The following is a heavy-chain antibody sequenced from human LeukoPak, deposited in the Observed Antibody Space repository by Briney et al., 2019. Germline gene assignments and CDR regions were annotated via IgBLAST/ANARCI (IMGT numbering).Heavy chain of an antibody. CDR3: ARVNRGYCSSTSCRGVFDY. J-gene: IGHJ4*02. Sequence: SETLSLTCTVSGGSISSYYWSWIRQPPGKGLEWIGYIYYSGSTNYNPSLKSRVTISVDTSKNQFSLKLSSVTAADTAVHYCARVNRGYCSSTSCRGVFDYWGQGTLVTVSS. D-gene: IGHD2-2*01. CDR1: GGSISSYY. V-gene: IGHV4-59*01. CDR2: IYYSGST.